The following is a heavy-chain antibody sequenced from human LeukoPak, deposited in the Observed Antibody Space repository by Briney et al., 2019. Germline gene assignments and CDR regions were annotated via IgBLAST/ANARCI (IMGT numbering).Heavy chain of an antibody. CDR1: GFTFKTYG. V-gene: IGHV3-30*02. Sequence: GGPLRLPCGASGFTFKTYGMHWVRQAPGKGLEGVAFILPGGNNQYYPDSVKGRFTISRDNSKNMLYLHMNSLRPQDTAVYYCAKDSNWGFDQWGQGTLLTVSS. CDR3: AKDSNWGFDQ. J-gene: IGHJ4*02. D-gene: IGHD7-27*01. CDR2: ILPGGNNQ.